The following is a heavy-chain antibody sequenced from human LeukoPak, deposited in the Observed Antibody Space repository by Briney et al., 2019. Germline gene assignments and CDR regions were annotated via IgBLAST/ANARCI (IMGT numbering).Heavy chain of an antibody. CDR3: AKDALYDSSGYLNDAFDI. J-gene: IGHJ3*02. D-gene: IGHD3-22*01. V-gene: IGHV3-66*01. CDR1: GFTVSRNY. CDR2: IYSGGST. Sequence: PGGSLRLSCAASGFTVSRNYMSWVRQAPGKGLEWVSIIYSGGSTYYADSVKGRFTISRDSSKNTLYLQMNSLRAEDTAVYYCAKDALYDSSGYLNDAFDIWGQGTMATVSS.